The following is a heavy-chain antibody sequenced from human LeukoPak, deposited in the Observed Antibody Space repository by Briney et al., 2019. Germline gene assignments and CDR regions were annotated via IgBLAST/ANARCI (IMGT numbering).Heavy chain of an antibody. CDR2: IYYSGST. V-gene: IGHV4-39*01. CDR3: ARLTAMVEYYFDY. CDR1: GGSISSSSYY. J-gene: IGHJ4*02. Sequence: PSETLSLTCTASGGSISSSSYYWGWLRQPPGKGPEWIGSIYYSGSTYYNPSLKSRVTISVDTSKNQFSLKLSSVTAADTAVYYCARLTAMVEYYFDYWGQGTLVTVSS. D-gene: IGHD5-18*01.